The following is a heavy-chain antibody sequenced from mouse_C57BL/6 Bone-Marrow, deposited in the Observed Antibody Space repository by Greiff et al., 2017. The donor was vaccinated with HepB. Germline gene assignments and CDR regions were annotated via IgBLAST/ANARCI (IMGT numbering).Heavy chain of an antibody. J-gene: IGHJ4*01. V-gene: IGHV14-1*01. CDR1: GFNIKDYY. CDR2: IDPEDGDT. Sequence: VQLQQSGAELVRPGASVKLSCTASGFNIKDYYMHWVKQRPEQGLEWIGRIDPEDGDTEYAPKFQGKATMTADTSSNTASLQLSSLTSEDTAVYICTLYEYALDSWGRGTSVTPSS. D-gene: IGHD2-14*01. CDR3: TLYEYALDS.